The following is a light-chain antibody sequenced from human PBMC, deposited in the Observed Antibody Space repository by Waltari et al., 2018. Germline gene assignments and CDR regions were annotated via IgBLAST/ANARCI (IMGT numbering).Light chain of an antibody. J-gene: IGLJ1*01. CDR1: SSNIGAGYL. CDR3: QAYDGSLSGLYV. Sequence: QSILTQPPSVSGAPGQRVTISCTGTSSNIGAGYLVHWYQQLPGKAPKIIMYGNGNRPSGVPDRFSGSKSGTSAFLAITGLQAEDEADYYCQAYDGSLSGLYVFGPGTRVTVL. V-gene: IGLV1-40*01. CDR2: GNG.